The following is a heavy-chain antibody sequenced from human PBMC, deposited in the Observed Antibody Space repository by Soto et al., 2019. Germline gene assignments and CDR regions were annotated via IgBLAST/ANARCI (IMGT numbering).Heavy chain of an antibody. CDR2: ISAYNGNT. CDR1: GYTFTSYG. V-gene: IGHV1-18*04. J-gene: IGHJ5*01. Sequence: ASVKVSCKASGYTFTSYGISWVRQAPGQGLEWMGWISAYNGNTNYAQKLQGRVTMTTDTSTSTAYMELRSLRSDDTAVYYCARDLYDFWSGFRPSYNWLDSRGQGTLATFSS. CDR3: ARDLYDFWSGFRPSYNWLDS. D-gene: IGHD3-3*01.